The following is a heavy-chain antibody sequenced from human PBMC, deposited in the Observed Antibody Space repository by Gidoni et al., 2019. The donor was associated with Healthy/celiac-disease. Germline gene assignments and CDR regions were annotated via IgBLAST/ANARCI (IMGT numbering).Heavy chain of an antibody. V-gene: IGHV4-34*01. D-gene: IGHD3-22*01. CDR1: AGSFSGYY. J-gene: IGHJ2*01. CDR2: INHSEST. Sequence: QVQLQQWGAGLLKPSEPLSLPRAVYAGSFSGYYWSWIRQPPGKGLEWIGEINHSESTNYNPSLKSRVAISVDTSKNQFSLKLSSVTAADTAVYYCARGRYYYDSSGYYYWYFDLWGRGTLVTVSS. CDR3: ARGRYYYDSSGYYYWYFDL.